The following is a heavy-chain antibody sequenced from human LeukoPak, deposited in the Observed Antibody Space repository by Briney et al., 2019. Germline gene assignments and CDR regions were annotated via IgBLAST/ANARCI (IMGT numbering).Heavy chain of an antibody. CDR2: IYYSGST. CDR3: ARVHSGSYPLKS. V-gene: IGHV4-59*01. J-gene: IGHJ4*02. CDR1: GGSISSYY. Sequence: PSETLSLTCTVSGGSISSYYWSWIRQPPGKGLEWIGYIYYSGSTNYNPSLKSRVTISVDTSKNQFSLKLSSVTAADTAVYYCARVHSGSYPLKSWGQGTLVTVSS. D-gene: IGHD1-26*01.